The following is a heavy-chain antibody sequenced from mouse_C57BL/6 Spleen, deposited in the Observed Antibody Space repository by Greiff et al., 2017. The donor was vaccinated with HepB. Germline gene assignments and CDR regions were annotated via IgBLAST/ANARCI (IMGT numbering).Heavy chain of an antibody. V-gene: IGHV3-6*01. CDR1: GYSITSGYY. CDR2: ISYDGSN. D-gene: IGHD2-1*01. J-gene: IGHJ4*01. CDR3: ARVTTLYYYAMDY. Sequence: EVHLVESGPGLVKPSQSLSLTCSVTGYSITSGYYWNWIRQFPGNKLEWMGYISYDGSNNYNPSLKNRISITRDTSKNQFFLKLNSVTTEDTATYYCARVTTLYYYAMDYWGQGTSVTVSS.